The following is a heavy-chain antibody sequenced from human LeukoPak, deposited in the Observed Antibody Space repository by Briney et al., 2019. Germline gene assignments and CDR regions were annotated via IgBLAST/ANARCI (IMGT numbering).Heavy chain of an antibody. CDR1: GFTVSSNY. CDR2: IYSGGST. CDR3: AVISSEDAFDI. D-gene: IGHD3-22*01. Sequence: PGGSLRPSCAASGFTVSSNYMSWVRQAPGEGLEWVSVIYSGGSTYYADSVKGRFTISRDNSKNTLYLQMNSLRAEDTAVYYCAVISSEDAFDIWGEGTMVTVSS. V-gene: IGHV3-66*02. J-gene: IGHJ3*02.